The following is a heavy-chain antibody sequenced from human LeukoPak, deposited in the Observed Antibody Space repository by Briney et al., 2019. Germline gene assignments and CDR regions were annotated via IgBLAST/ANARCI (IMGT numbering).Heavy chain of an antibody. D-gene: IGHD2-2*01. CDR2: MNPNSGNT. J-gene: IGHJ5*02. V-gene: IGHV1-8*01. CDR1: GYTFTSYD. Sequence: ASVKVSCKASGYTFTSYDINWVRQATGRGLEWMGWMNPNSGNTGYAQKFQGRVTMTRNTSISTAYMELSSLRSEDTAVYYCARYCSSTSCYPFPWGQGTLVTVSS. CDR3: ARYCSSTSCYPFP.